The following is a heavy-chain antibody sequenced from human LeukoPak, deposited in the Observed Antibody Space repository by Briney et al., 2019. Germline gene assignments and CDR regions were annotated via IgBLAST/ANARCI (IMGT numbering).Heavy chain of an antibody. D-gene: IGHD2-2*02. CDR1: GFTFTRYG. CDR3: AKVIGCGNTTCYTGGDY. Sequence: GGSLRLSCAASGFTFTRYGMHWVRQAPGKGLEWVAFIRYDGANTYYAESVKGRFTISRDNSKNTLYLQMNSLRAEDTAVYYCAKVIGCGNTTCYTGGDYWGQGTLVTFSA. J-gene: IGHJ4*02. CDR2: IRYDGANT. V-gene: IGHV3-30*02.